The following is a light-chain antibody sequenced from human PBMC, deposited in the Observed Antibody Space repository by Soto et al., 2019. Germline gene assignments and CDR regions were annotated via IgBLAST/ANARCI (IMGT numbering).Light chain of an antibody. Sequence: DIPMTQSPSTLSASVGDRVIITCRASQSISSCLAWYQQKPGKAPNLLIYKASTLKSGVPSRFSGSGSGTEVTLSIRSLQPDDCATYYCQQYDNDSWTFGQGTKVEIK. CDR1: QSISSC. J-gene: IGKJ1*01. CDR3: QQYDNDSWT. CDR2: KAS. V-gene: IGKV1-5*03.